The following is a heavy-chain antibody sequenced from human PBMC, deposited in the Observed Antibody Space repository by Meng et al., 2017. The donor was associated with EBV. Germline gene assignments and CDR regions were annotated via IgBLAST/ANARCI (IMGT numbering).Heavy chain of an antibody. CDR3: ASHPAYSGSYDGGY. J-gene: IGHJ4*02. V-gene: IGHV3-11*01. D-gene: IGHD1-26*01. CDR2: ISSSGSTI. Sequence: VGFGGGLAKAGGSLGLSCAASGFTFSDYYMSWIRQAPGKGLEWVSYISSSGSTIYYADSVKGRFTISRDNAKNSLYLQMNSLRAEDTAVYYCASHPAYSGSYDGGYWGQGTLVTVSS. CDR1: GFTFSDYY.